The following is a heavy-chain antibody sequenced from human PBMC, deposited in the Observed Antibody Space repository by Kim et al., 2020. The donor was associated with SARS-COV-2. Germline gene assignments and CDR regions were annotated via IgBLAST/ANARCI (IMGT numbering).Heavy chain of an antibody. D-gene: IGHD5-12*01. V-gene: IGHV3-30-3*01. CDR3: ARESGRYSGYDLGY. CDR1: GFTFSSYA. Sequence: GGSLRLSCAASGFTFSSYAMHWVRQAPGKGLEWVAVISYDGSNKYYADSVKGRFTISRDNSKNTLYLQMNSLRAEDTAVYYCARESGRYSGYDLGYWGQGTLVTVSS. J-gene: IGHJ4*02. CDR2: ISYDGSNK.